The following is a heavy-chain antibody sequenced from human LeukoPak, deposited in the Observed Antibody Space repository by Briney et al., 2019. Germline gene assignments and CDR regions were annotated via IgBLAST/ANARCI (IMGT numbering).Heavy chain of an antibody. CDR3: AKIHTAMVTPLPISFDY. D-gene: IGHD5-18*01. J-gene: IGHJ4*02. V-gene: IGHV3-23*01. CDR1: GFTFSSYA. CDR2: ISGSGGST. Sequence: GGSLRLSCAASGFTFSSYAMSWVRQAPGKGLEWVSAISGSGGSTYYADSVKGRFTISRDNSKNTLYLQMNSLRAEDTAVYYCAKIHTAMVTPLPISFDYWGQGTLVTVSS.